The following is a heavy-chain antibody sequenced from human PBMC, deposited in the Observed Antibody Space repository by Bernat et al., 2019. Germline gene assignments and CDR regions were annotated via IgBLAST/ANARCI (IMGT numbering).Heavy chain of an antibody. CDR2: ITGSSNTI. V-gene: IGHV3-48*01. CDR3: TTSNGHLDH. D-gene: IGHD2-8*01. J-gene: IGHJ4*02. Sequence: VQLVESGGGVVQPGRSLTLSCAASGFTFSNYGMHWVRQAPGKSLEWLAYITGSSNTIHYADSVKGRFTISRDNAKNSLYLQMNSLRVEDTAVYYCTTSNGHLDHWGQGILVTVSS. CDR1: GFTFSNYG.